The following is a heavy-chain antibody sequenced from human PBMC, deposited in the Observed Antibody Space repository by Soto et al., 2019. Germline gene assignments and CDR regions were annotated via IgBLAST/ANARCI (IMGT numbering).Heavy chain of an antibody. CDR3: ARGRRWYYQIIWFDP. Sequence: TSETLSLTCSVSGGSVSTYYWSWIRQPPGKGLEWIGYMYFSGSTNYNPSLKTRVTISVDTSKNQFSLKLSSVTAADTAVYYCARGRRWYYQIIWFDPWGQGTLVTVSS. V-gene: IGHV4-59*08. CDR2: MYFSGST. J-gene: IGHJ5*02. D-gene: IGHD6-13*01. CDR1: GGSVSTYY.